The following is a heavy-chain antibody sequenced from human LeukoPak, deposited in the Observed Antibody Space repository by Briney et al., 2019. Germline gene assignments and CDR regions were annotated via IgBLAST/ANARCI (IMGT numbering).Heavy chain of an antibody. Sequence: SETLSLTCTVSGGSISNYYWSWIRQPPGKGLEWIGYAYYSGSTNYNPSLESRVTMSVDTSKNKFTLKLTSVTAADTAVYYCVAEEYGTGSYYKSAFWGKGALVTVSS. CDR1: GGSISNYY. J-gene: IGHJ4*02. V-gene: IGHV4-59*08. CDR3: VAEEYGTGSYYKSAF. CDR2: AYYSGST. D-gene: IGHD3-10*01.